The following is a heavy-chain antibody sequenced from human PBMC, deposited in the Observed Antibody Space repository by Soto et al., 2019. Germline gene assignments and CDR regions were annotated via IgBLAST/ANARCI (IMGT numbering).Heavy chain of an antibody. V-gene: IGHV1-8*01. D-gene: IGHD3-22*01. J-gene: IGHJ4*02. CDR3: ERDAPSGYVVDI. Sequence: ASVKVSCKASGYTLTSYDINWVRQATGQGLEWVGWMNPSTGDTGYAQKFQGRVTMTSKASIGTAYMELNSLRSEDTAVYYCERDAPSGYVVDIWGQGTLVAVS. CDR2: MNPSTGDT. CDR1: GYTLTSYD.